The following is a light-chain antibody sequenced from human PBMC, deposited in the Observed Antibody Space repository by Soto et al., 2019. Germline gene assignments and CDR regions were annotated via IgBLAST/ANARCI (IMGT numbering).Light chain of an antibody. CDR1: QTLMHSNGYNY. CDR2: LGS. J-gene: IGKJ1*01. Sequence: DIVMTQSPVSVAVTPFDPASISSKSRQTLMHSNGYNYLDGYLQKPGQSPQLLIYLGSNRASGVPDRFSGSGSGTDFTLKISRVEAEDVGVYYCMQPLQSWTFGQGTKVDIK. V-gene: IGKV2-28*01. CDR3: MQPLQSWT.